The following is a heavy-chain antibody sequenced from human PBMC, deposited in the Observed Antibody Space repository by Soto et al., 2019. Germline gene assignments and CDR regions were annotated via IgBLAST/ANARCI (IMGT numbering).Heavy chain of an antibody. D-gene: IGHD1-26*01. CDR1: GFIFSNVW. CDR3: NTYGVGATNSWFDP. Sequence: PGGSLRLSCAGSGFIFSNVWMNWVRQAPGKGLEWVGHIKSKSDDGTTDYAAPVKGRFTISRDDSKNTLYLEVNSLQSEDTALYYCNTYGVGATNSWFDPWGQGTLVTVSS. J-gene: IGHJ5*01. CDR2: IKSKSDDGTT. V-gene: IGHV3-15*01.